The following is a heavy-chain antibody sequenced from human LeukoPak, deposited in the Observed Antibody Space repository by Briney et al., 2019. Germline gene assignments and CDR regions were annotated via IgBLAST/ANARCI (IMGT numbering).Heavy chain of an antibody. CDR1: GNSISNYA. D-gene: IGHD6-19*01. Sequence: ASVKVSCKASGNSISNYAVSWVRQAPGQGFEWMGGIIPIFGTADYAQKFQGRVTITADESTSTAYMELSSLRSEDTAVYYCARSLTGYSSGWFNYYYYYGMDVWGQGTTVTVSS. J-gene: IGHJ6*02. CDR2: IIPIFGTA. V-gene: IGHV1-69*13. CDR3: ARSLTGYSSGWFNYYYYYGMDV.